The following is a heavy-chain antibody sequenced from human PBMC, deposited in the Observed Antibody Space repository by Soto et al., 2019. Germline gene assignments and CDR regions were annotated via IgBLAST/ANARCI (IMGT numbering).Heavy chain of an antibody. D-gene: IGHD1-20*01. CDR3: ARITGRHLDY. CDR2: IDYSGTA. V-gene: IGHV4-39*01. CDR1: SGSISVTNVF. J-gene: IGHJ4*02. Sequence: SETLSLTCTVSSGSISVTNVFWGWVRQPPGKGLEWIGNIDYSGTAYFSPSLATRVTFHVDTSKNQFSLTLYSVTAADTAVYYCARITGRHLDYWGQGILVTVS.